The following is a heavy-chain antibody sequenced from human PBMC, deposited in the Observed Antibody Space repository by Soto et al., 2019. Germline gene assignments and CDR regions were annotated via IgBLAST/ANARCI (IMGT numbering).Heavy chain of an antibody. CDR1: GGSCSGYF. J-gene: IGHJ6*02. D-gene: IGHD6-6*01. CDR2: IYYSGST. Sequence: SEPLSRPSAVYGGSCSGYFWTWIRQPPGKGLEWIGYIYYSGSTYYNPSLKSRVTISVDTSKNQFSLKLSSVTAADTAVYYCARDSITRAARLGGMDVWGQGTTVTVSS. V-gene: IGHV4-34*09. CDR3: ARDSITRAARLGGMDV.